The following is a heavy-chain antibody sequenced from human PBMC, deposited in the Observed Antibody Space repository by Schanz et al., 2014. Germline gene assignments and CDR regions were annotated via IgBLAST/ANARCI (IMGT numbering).Heavy chain of an antibody. J-gene: IGHJ4*02. CDR1: GYAFTTYG. CDR3: AGAFDSSGYYFDY. V-gene: IGHV1-46*03. CDR2: VNPSVRGT. D-gene: IGHD3-22*01. Sequence: QVQLVQSGAEVKKPGASVRVSCKVSGYAFTTYGISWVRQAPGQGLEWMGIVNPSVRGTHFAREFQGRVTVTSDTSTSTVYMELSGLRSEDTAVYYCAGAFDSSGYYFDYWGQGTRVTVSS.